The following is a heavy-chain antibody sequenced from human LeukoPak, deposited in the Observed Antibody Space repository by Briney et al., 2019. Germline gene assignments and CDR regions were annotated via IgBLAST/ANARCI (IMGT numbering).Heavy chain of an antibody. J-gene: IGHJ6*02. CDR3: AGGNTMMGYYGMDV. Sequence: ASVKVSCKASGYTFTSYAMHWVRQSPGQRLEWMGWINAGNGNTKYSQKFQGRVTITRDTSASTAYMELSSLRSEDTAVYYCAGGNTMMGYYGMDVWGQGTTVTVSS. D-gene: IGHD3-22*01. CDR1: GYTFTSYA. CDR2: INAGNGNT. V-gene: IGHV1-3*01.